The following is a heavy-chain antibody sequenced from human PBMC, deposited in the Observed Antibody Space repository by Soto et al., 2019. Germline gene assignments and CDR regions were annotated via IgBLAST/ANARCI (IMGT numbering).Heavy chain of an antibody. J-gene: IGHJ6*02. V-gene: IGHV3-23*01. CDR2: ISNSGDTI. CDR1: GFTFSYDT. CDR3: ADPVPAATHYNYHDMDV. D-gene: IGHD2-2*01. Sequence: EVQLLESGGGLVQPGGSLRLSCVASGFTFSYDTMSWVRQAPGKGLEWVSGISNSGDTIYYADSVKGRFTISRDHFKNTLHRQMNSLTADDTAVYYCADPVPAATHYNYHDMDVWGQGTTVTVSS.